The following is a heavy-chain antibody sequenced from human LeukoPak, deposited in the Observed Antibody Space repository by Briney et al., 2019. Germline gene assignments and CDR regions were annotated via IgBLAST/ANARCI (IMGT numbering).Heavy chain of an antibody. CDR2: ISGSGGST. J-gene: IGHJ5*02. CDR1: GFTFSDYY. V-gene: IGHV3-23*01. D-gene: IGHD6-6*01. CDR3: AGVPWFDP. Sequence: PGGSLRLSCAASGFTFSDYYMSWIRQAPGKGLEWVSSISGSGGSTYYADSVKGRFTISRDNSKNTVYLQMNSLRDEDTAVYYCAGVPWFDPWGQGTLVTVSS.